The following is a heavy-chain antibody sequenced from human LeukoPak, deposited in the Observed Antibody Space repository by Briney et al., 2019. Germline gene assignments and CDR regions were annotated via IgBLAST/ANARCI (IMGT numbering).Heavy chain of an antibody. CDR3: AKASTHKVSGPFDY. D-gene: IGHD3-10*01. CDR1: GFTFSSYG. Sequence: GGSLRLSCAASGFTFSSYGMHWVRQAPGKGLEWVAFIRYDGSNKYYADSVKGRFTISRDNSKNTLYLQMNSLRAEDTAVYYCAKASTHKVSGPFDYWGQGTLVTVSS. V-gene: IGHV3-30*02. CDR2: IRYDGSNK. J-gene: IGHJ4*02.